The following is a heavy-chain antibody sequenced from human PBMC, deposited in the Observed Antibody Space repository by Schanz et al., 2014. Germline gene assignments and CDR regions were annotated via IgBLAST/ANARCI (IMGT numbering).Heavy chain of an antibody. CDR2: VYFSGTT. Sequence: QLQLQESGPGLVKPSETLSLTCTVSGGSISSGESYWGWIRQSPEEGLQYIGSVYFSGTTAYSPSLKGRVPISLDTSKTQSSLMLTSVTAADTAVYFCARHGGYYDVLNSFDIWGQGTLVTVSS. CDR3: ARHGGYYDVLNSFDI. CDR1: GGSISSGESY. J-gene: IGHJ5*02. V-gene: IGHV4-39*07. D-gene: IGHD3-16*01.